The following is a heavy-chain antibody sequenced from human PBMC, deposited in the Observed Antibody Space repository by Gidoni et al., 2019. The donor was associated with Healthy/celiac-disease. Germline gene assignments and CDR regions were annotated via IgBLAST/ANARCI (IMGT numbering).Heavy chain of an antibody. CDR2: ISAYNGNT. Sequence: QVQLVQSGAEVKKPGASVKVSCKASGYTFTSYGISWVRQAPGQGLEWMGWISAYNGNTNYAQKLQGRVTMTTDTSTSTAYMELRSLRSDDTAVYYCAREGYCSSTSCYGPYYYYGMDVWGQGTTVTVSS. D-gene: IGHD2-2*01. CDR3: AREGYCSSTSCYGPYYYYGMDV. V-gene: IGHV1-18*01. J-gene: IGHJ6*02. CDR1: GYTFTSYG.